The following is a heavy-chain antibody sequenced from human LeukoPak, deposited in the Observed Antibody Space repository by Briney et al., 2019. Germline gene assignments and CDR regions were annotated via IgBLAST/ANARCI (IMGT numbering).Heavy chain of an antibody. D-gene: IGHD1-26*01. J-gene: IGHJ4*02. CDR3: ARSGPIVGISPVDY. Sequence: EASVKVSCKASGYTFTGYYMHWVRQATGQGLEWMGWMNPNSGNTGYAQKFQGRVTMTRNTSISTAYMELSSLRSEDTAVYYCARSGPIVGISPVDYWGQGTLVPVSS. CDR1: GYTFTGYY. V-gene: IGHV1-8*02. CDR2: MNPNSGNT.